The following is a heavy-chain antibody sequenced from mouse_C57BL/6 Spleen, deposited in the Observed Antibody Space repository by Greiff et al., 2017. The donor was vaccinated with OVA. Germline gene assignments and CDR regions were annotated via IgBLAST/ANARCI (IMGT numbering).Heavy chain of an antibody. CDR2: IYPGDGDT. CDR1: GYAFTSSW. D-gene: IGHD4-1*01. J-gene: IGHJ4*01. V-gene: IGHV1-82*01. CDR3: ARGLGHYAMDY. Sequence: VQLQESGPELVKPGASVKLSCKASGYAFTSSWMNWVKQRPGQGLEWIGRIYPGDGDTNYNGKFKGKATLTADKSSSTAYMQLSSLTSEDSAVYFCARGLGHYAMDYWGQGTSVTVSS.